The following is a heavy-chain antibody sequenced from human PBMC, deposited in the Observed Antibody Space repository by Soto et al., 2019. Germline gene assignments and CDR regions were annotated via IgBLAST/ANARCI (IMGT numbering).Heavy chain of an antibody. CDR2: IYSGGST. Sequence: EVQLVESGGGLVQPGGSLRLSCAASGFTVSSNYMSWVRQAPGKGLEWVSVIYSGGSTYYADSVKGRFTISRDNSKNTLYLQMNSLRAEDTAVYYCARGGSSWGNWYFDLWGRGTLVTVSS. D-gene: IGHD6-13*01. J-gene: IGHJ2*01. CDR3: ARGGSSWGNWYFDL. CDR1: GFTVSSNY. V-gene: IGHV3-66*01.